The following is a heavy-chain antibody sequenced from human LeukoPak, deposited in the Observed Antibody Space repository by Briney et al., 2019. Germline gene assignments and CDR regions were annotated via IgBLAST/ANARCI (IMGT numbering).Heavy chain of an antibody. V-gene: IGHV1-2*02. CDR2: INPKSGGT. J-gene: IGHJ6*02. CDR3: ARDHCSANSCYEDYYNGLDV. Sequence: ASVKVSCKASGYTFTAYYLQWVRRAPGQGLEWMGWINPKSGGTEYAQRFQGRVTMTRDTSISTAYMELSRLRSDDTAVYYCARDHCSANSCYEDYYNGLDVWGQGTTVTVSS. D-gene: IGHD2-2*01. CDR1: GYTFTAYY.